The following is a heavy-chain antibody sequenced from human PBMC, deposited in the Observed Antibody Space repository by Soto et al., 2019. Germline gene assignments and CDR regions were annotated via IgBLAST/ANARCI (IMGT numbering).Heavy chain of an antibody. CDR3: ARDQGIAVAGTGLDY. Sequence: PGGSLRLSCAASGFTFSSYGMHWVRQAPGKGLEWVAVIWYDGSNKYYADSVKGRFTISRDNSKNTLYLQMNSLRAEDTAVYYCARDQGIAVAGTGLDYWGQGTLVTVSS. CDR1: GFTFSSYG. J-gene: IGHJ4*02. CDR2: IWYDGSNK. V-gene: IGHV3-33*01. D-gene: IGHD6-19*01.